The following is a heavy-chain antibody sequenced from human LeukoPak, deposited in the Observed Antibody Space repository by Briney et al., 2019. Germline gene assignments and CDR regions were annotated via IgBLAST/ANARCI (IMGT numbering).Heavy chain of an antibody. V-gene: IGHV1-69*05. CDR2: IIPIFGTA. D-gene: IGHD2-2*01. CDR3: ARGGEGCSSTSCYGSFDY. Sequence: SVKVSCKASGGTFSSYAVSWVRQAPGQGLEWMGGIIPIFGTANYAQKFQGRVTITTDESTSTAYMELSSLRSEDTAVYYCARGGEGCSSTSCYGSFDYWGQGTLVTVSS. CDR1: GGTFSSYA. J-gene: IGHJ4*02.